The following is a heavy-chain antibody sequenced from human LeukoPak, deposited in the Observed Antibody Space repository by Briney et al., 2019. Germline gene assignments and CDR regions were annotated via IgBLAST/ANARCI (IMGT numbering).Heavy chain of an antibody. D-gene: IGHD4-17*01. V-gene: IGHV3-48*01. CDR3: ARDYSTVTTFFDY. J-gene: IGHJ4*02. CDR1: GLTVSRNY. CDR2: ITGGSTTI. Sequence: GGSLRLSCAASGLTVSRNYMSWVRQAPGKGLEWVSYITGGSTTIYYADSVKGRFTISRDNAKNSLYLQMNSLRAEDTAVYYCARDYSTVTTFFDYWGQGTLVTVSS.